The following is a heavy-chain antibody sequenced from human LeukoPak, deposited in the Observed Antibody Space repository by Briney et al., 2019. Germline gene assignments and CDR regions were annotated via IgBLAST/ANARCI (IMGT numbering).Heavy chain of an antibody. J-gene: IGHJ3*02. CDR1: GFTFSSYW. CDR3: AKPGRYFDWLLQSTHDAFDI. D-gene: IGHD3-9*01. CDR2: INSDGSST. Sequence: GGSLRLSCAASGFTFSSYWMHWVRQAPGKGLVWVSRINSDGSSTSYADSVKGRFTISRDNSKNTLYLQMNSLRAEDTAVYYCAKPGRYFDWLLQSTHDAFDIWGQGTMVTVSS. V-gene: IGHV3-74*01.